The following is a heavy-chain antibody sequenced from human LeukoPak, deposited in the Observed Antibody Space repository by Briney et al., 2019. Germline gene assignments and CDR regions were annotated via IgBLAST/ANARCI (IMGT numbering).Heavy chain of an antibody. J-gene: IGHJ4*02. CDR2: ISAYNGNT. CDR1: GYTFTIYG. V-gene: IGHV1-18*01. D-gene: IGHD6-19*01. Sequence: GASVKVSCKASGYTFTIYGISWVRQAPGQGLEWMGWISAYNGNTNYAQKLQGRVTMTTDTSTSTAYMELRSLRSDDTAVYYCARDPGIAVAGTIDYWGQGTLVTVSS. CDR3: ARDPGIAVAGTIDY.